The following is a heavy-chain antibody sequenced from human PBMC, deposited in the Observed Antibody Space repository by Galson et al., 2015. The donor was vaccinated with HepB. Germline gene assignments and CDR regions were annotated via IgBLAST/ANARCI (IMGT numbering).Heavy chain of an antibody. J-gene: IGHJ4*02. D-gene: IGHD6-6*01. Sequence: LTCTVSGGSISSSSYYWGWIRQPPGKGLEWIGSIYYSGSTYYNPSLKSRVTISVDTSKNQFSLKLSSVTAADTAVYYCARVVSLVPSNPMSIIAARRIGGYYFDYWGQGTLVTVSS. CDR2: IYYSGST. CDR3: ARVVSLVPSNPMSIIAARRIGGYYFDY. V-gene: IGHV4-39*07. CDR1: GGSISSSSYY.